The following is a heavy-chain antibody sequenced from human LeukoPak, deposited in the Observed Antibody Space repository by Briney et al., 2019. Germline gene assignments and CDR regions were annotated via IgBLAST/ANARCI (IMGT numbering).Heavy chain of an antibody. J-gene: IGHJ6*03. CDR2: ISSSSSTI. CDR1: GFTFSSYS. CDR3: ARDKGYCSSTSCYDYMDV. D-gene: IGHD2-2*01. Sequence: GGSLRLSCAASGFTFSSYSMNWVRQAPGKGLEWVSYISSSSSTIYYADSVKGRFTISRDKAKNSLYLQMNSLRAEDTAVYYCARDKGYCSSTSCYDYMDVWGKGTTVTVSS. V-gene: IGHV3-48*01.